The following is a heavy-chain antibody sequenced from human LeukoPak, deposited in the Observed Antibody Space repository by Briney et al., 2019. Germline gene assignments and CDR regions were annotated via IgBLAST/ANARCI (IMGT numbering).Heavy chain of an antibody. V-gene: IGHV4-39*07. CDR3: ARDVGGEPTVTEGESWFDP. CDR2: IYYSGST. CDR1: GGSISSSSYY. J-gene: IGHJ5*02. D-gene: IGHD4-17*01. Sequence: KPSETLSLTCTVSGGSISSSSYYWGWIRQPPGKGLEWIGSIYYSGSTYYNPSLKSRVTISVDTSKNQFSLKLSSVTAADTAVYYCARDVGGEPTVTEGESWFDPWGQGTLVTVSS.